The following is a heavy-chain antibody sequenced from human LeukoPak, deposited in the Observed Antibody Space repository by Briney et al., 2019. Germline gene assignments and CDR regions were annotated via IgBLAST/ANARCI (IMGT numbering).Heavy chain of an antibody. CDR1: GFTFSSYG. CDR2: IYSGGST. D-gene: IGHD3-22*01. CDR3: ARDYSSGYYSGNDAFDI. J-gene: IGHJ3*02. V-gene: IGHV3-66*01. Sequence: GGSLRLSCAASGFTFSSYGMHWVRQAPGKGLEWVSVIYSGGSTYYADPVKGRFTISRDNSKNTLYLQMNSLRAEDTAVYYCARDYSSGYYSGNDAFDIWGQGTMVTVSS.